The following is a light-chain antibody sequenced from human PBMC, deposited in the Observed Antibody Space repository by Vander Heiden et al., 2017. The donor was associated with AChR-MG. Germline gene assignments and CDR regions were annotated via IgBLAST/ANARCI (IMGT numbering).Light chain of an antibody. CDR1: QSVNSNY. CDR3: LQYAGSPRT. Sequence: EIVLTQSPGTLSSSPGERVTISCRASQSVNSNYLAWFQQKPGQVPRLLIYGAFRRATGIPDRFSGSGSGTDFTLTISRLEPEDFGVFYCLQYAGSPRTFGQGTRLEI. CDR2: GAF. V-gene: IGKV3-20*01. J-gene: IGKJ2*01.